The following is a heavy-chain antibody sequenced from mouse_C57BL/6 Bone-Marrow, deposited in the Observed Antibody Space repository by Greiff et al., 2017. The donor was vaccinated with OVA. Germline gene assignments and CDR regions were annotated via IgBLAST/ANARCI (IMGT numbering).Heavy chain of an antibody. CDR1: GFTFSDYG. J-gene: IGHJ1*03. CDR2: ISSGSSTI. Sequence: EVQVVESGGGLVKPGGSLKLSCAASGFTFSDYGMHWVRQAPEKGLEWVAYISSGSSTIYYADTVKGRFTISRDNAKNTLFLQMTGLRSEDTAMYYCARINYWYFDVWGTGTTVTVSS. CDR3: ARINYWYFDV. V-gene: IGHV5-17*01.